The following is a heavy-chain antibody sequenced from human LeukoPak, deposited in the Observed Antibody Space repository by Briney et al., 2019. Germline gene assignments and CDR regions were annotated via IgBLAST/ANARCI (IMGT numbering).Heavy chain of an antibody. Sequence: SGGSLRLSCAASGFTFSSYSMNWVRQAPGKGLEWVSSISSSSSYIYYADSVKGRFTISRDNAKNSLYLQMNSLRAEDTAVYYCARAQGLAVAGPAFDIWGQGTMVTVSS. V-gene: IGHV3-21*01. CDR2: ISSSSSYI. J-gene: IGHJ3*02. D-gene: IGHD6-19*01. CDR3: ARAQGLAVAGPAFDI. CDR1: GFTFSSYS.